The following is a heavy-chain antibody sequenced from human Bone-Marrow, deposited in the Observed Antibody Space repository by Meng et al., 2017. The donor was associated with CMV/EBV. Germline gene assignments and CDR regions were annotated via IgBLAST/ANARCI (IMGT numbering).Heavy chain of an antibody. V-gene: IGHV3-21*01. J-gene: IGHJ4*02. CDR1: GFTFSTYN. CDR3: AKDGCSSTSCFGLFDY. Sequence: GESLKISCAASGFTFSTYNMNWVRQAPGKGLEWVSSISPSSSYIYYADSVKGRFTISRDNSKNTLYLQMNSLRAEDTAVYYCAKDGCSSTSCFGLFDYWGQGTLVTVSS. CDR2: ISPSSSYI. D-gene: IGHD2-2*01.